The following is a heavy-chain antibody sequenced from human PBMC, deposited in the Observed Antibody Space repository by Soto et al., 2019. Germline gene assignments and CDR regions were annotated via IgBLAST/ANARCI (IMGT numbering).Heavy chain of an antibody. CDR2: ISWNSGSI. Sequence: VQLVESGGGLVQPGRSLRLSCAASGFTFDDYAMHWVRQAPGKGLEWVSRISWNSGSIAYADSVKGRFTISRDNAKNSLFLQMHSLRAEDTALYYCAKGSYSTSANSWIDPWGQGNLVTVSS. D-gene: IGHD2-2*01. V-gene: IGHV3-9*01. CDR1: GFTFDDYA. CDR3: AKGSYSTSANSWIDP. J-gene: IGHJ5*02.